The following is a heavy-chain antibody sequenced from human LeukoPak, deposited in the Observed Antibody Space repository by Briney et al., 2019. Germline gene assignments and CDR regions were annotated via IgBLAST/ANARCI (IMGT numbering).Heavy chain of an antibody. J-gene: IGHJ5*02. V-gene: IGHV1-18*01. CDR3: ARDPRQTYYYDSSGYYYSTVWFDP. CDR1: GYTFTSYG. D-gene: IGHD3-22*01. Sequence: ASAKVSCKASGYTFTSYGISWVRQAPGQGLEWMGWISAYNGNTNYAQKLQGRVTMTTDTSTSTAYMELRSLRSDDTAVYYCARDPRQTYYYDSSGYYYSTVWFDPWGQGTLVTVSS. CDR2: ISAYNGNT.